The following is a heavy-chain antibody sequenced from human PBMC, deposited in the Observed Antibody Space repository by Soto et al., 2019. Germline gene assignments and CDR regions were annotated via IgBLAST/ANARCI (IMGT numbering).Heavy chain of an antibody. D-gene: IGHD3-16*01. CDR3: ARNWFGVDY. J-gene: IGHJ4*02. CDR2: ISAYNGNT. V-gene: IGHV1-18*01. CDR1: GYTFTSYG. Sequence: QVQLVQSGAEVKKPGASVKVSCKASGYTFTSYGITWARQAPGQGLEWMGWISAYNGNTNYAQKLQGRVTMTKDTSTSTGDMELRSLGSDDTAVYYCARNWFGVDYWGQGTLVTVSS.